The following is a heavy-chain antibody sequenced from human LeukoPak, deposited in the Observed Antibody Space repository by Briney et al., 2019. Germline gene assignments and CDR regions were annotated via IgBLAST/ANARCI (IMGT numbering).Heavy chain of an antibody. CDR3: ARGTHDYGDYETLDY. J-gene: IGHJ4*02. D-gene: IGHD4-17*01. V-gene: IGHV1-46*01. CDR2: ISPSGGST. Sequence: ASVKVSCKASGYTFTSYYMHWVRQAPGQGLEWMGIISPSGGSTSYAQKFQGRVTMTRDTSTSTAYMELSSLRSEDTAVYYCARGTHDYGDYETLDYWGQGTLVTVSS. CDR1: GYTFTSYY.